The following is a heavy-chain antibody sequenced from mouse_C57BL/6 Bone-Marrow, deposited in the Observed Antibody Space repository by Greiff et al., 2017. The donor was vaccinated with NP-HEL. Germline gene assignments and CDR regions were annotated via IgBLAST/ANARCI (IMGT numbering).Heavy chain of an antibody. CDR3: ARPPPWFAY. V-gene: IGHV5-17*01. CDR1: GFTFSDYG. CDR2: ISSGSSTI. Sequence: EVLLVESGGGLVKPGGSLKLSCAASGFTFSDYGMHWVRQAPEKGLEWVAYISSGSSTIYYADTVKGRCTISRDNAKNTLYLQMTSLRSEDMVMYYCARPPPWFAYWGQGALVTVSA. J-gene: IGHJ3*01.